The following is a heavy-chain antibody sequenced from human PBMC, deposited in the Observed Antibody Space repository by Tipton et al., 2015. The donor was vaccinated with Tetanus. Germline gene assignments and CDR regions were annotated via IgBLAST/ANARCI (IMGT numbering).Heavy chain of an antibody. D-gene: IGHD1-1*01. V-gene: IGHV4-59*01. CDR1: GGSMSTYY. CDR2: VYYTGST. Sequence: TLSLTCTVSGGSMSTYYWSWIRQPPGKGLEWIGYVYYTGSTDYNPSLKSRVTISVDTSKSQFSLRLTSVTAADTAVYYCARANNEFPKKGPFDYWGQGAL. CDR3: ARANNEFPKKGPFDY. J-gene: IGHJ4*02.